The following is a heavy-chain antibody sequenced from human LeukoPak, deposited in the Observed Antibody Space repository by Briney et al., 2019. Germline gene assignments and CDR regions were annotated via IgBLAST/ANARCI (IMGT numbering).Heavy chain of an antibody. CDR2: ISSSSSYI. D-gene: IGHD6-19*01. V-gene: IGHV3-21*01. CDR3: ARVKGSGWYILDY. Sequence: GGSLRLSCAASGFTISSYSMNWVRQAPGKGLEWVSSISSSSSYIYYADSVKGRFTISRDNAKNSLYLQMNSLRAEDTAVYYCARVKGSGWYILDYWGQGTLVTVSS. CDR1: GFTISSYS. J-gene: IGHJ4*02.